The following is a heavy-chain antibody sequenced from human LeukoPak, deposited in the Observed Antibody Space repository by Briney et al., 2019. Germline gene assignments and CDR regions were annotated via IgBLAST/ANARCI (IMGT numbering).Heavy chain of an antibody. Sequence: ASVKVSCKASGGTFSSYAISWVRQAPGQGLEWMGGIIPIFGTANYAQKFQGRVTITADESTSTAYMELSSLRSEDTAVYYCARDHFEYSSSSRPYYYYYYMDVWGKGTTVTVSS. V-gene: IGHV1-69*01. J-gene: IGHJ6*03. D-gene: IGHD6-6*01. CDR2: IIPIFGTA. CDR1: GGTFSSYA. CDR3: ARDHFEYSSSSRPYYYYYYMDV.